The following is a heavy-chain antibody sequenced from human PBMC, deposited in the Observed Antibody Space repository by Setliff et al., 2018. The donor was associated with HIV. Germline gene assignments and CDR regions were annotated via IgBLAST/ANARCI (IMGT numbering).Heavy chain of an antibody. D-gene: IGHD2-15*01. V-gene: IGHV1-3*01. CDR2: INAGNGNT. CDR1: GYTFTSYA. J-gene: IGHJ4*02. CDR3: ARDVVHVGGYFDY. Sequence: ASVKVSCKASGYTFTSYAMHWVRQAPGQRLEWMGWINAGNGNTKYSQKFQGRVTMTRNTSISTAYMELSSLRSEDTAVYYCARDVVHVGGYFDYWGQGTLVTVSS.